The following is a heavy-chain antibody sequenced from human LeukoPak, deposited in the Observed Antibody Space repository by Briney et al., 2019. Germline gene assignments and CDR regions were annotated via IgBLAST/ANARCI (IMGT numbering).Heavy chain of an antibody. CDR2: IKQDGSEK. Sequence: GGSLRLSCAASGYTFSSYWMSWVRQAPGKGLEWVANIKQDGSEKYYVDSVKGRFTISRDNAKNSLYLQMNSLRAEDTAVYYCARDSSIAAVRSPDYWGQGTLVTVSS. D-gene: IGHD6-6*01. CDR3: ARDSSIAAVRSPDY. J-gene: IGHJ4*02. CDR1: GYTFSSYW. V-gene: IGHV3-7*01.